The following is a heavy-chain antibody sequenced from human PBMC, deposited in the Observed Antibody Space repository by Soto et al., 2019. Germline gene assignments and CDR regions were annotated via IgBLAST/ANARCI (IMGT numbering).Heavy chain of an antibody. CDR3: AREGGWYVDY. V-gene: IGHV1-3*05. CDR1: GFTFSGYT. D-gene: IGHD6-19*01. J-gene: IGHJ4*02. CDR2: IKADNTNT. Sequence: QVQLVQSGAEEKKPGASVKVSCKASGFTFSGYTIHWVRQAPGQRLEWMGWIKADNTNTKYSQKFQGRGTITRDTSASTVYMELSSLRSEDTAVYYCAREGGWYVDYWGQGTLVTVSS.